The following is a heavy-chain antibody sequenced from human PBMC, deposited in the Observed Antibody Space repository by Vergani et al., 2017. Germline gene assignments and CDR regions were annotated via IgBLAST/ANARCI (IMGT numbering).Heavy chain of an antibody. CDR1: GGSFSGYY. CDR3: ARGWALRYFDYFDY. J-gene: IGHJ4*02. CDR2: INHSGST. D-gene: IGHD3-9*01. V-gene: IGHV4-34*01. Sequence: QVQLQQWGAGLLKPSETLSLPCAVYGGSFSGYYWSWIRQPPGKGLEWIGEINHSGSTNYNPSLKSRVTISVETSKNQFSLKLSSVTAADTAVYYCARGWALRYFDYFDYWGQGTLVTVSS.